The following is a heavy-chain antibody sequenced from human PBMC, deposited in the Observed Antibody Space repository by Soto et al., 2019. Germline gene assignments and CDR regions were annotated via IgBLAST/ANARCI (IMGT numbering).Heavy chain of an antibody. CDR3: TTDPISTMITFGGVITDYYFDY. CDR1: GFTFSNAW. J-gene: IGHJ4*02. V-gene: IGHV3-15*07. D-gene: IGHD3-16*01. CDR2: IKSKTDGGTT. Sequence: PGGSLRLSCAASGFTFSNAWMNWVRQAPGKGLEWVGRIKSKTDGGTTDYAAPVKGRFTISRDDSKNTLYLQMNSLKTEDTAVYYCTTDPISTMITFGGVITDYYFDYWGQGTLVTVSS.